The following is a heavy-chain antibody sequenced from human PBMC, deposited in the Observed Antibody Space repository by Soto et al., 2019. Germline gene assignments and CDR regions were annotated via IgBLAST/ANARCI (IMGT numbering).Heavy chain of an antibody. D-gene: IGHD6-19*01. J-gene: IGHJ4*01. V-gene: IGHV4-34*01. CDR1: GGSFSGYY. CDR2: INHSGST. Sequence: WESMSLTCAVYGGSFSGYYWSWIRQRPGKGLEWVGEINHSGSTNYKPALKGRVTISADTSNNQFSLKLSSVTAADTAVYCSARNHAYNSGLPGLDYWGHETLVTVSS. CDR3: ARNHAYNSGLPGLDY.